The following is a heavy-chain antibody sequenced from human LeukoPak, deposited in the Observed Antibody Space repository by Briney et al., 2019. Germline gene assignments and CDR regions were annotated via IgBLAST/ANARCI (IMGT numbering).Heavy chain of an antibody. Sequence: GGSLRLSCAASGFTFSSYEMNWVRQAPGKGLEWVSYISSSGSTIYYADSVKGRFTISRDNSKNTLYLQMNSLRAEDTAVYYCARDSGYDAGIGYFDYWGQGTLVTVSS. J-gene: IGHJ4*02. V-gene: IGHV3-48*03. CDR3: ARDSGYDAGIGYFDY. D-gene: IGHD5-12*01. CDR2: ISSSGSTI. CDR1: GFTFSSYE.